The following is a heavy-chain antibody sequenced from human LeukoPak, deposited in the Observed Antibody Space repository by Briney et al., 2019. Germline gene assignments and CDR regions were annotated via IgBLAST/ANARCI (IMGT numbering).Heavy chain of an antibody. CDR2: IRGSGGST. Sequence: GGSLRLSCAASGFSFSSYAMSWVRQAPGKGLEWVSAIRGSGGSTYYADSVKGRFTISRDNSKNTLYLQMNSLRAEDTAVYSCAKASSSGYSYGYFDYGGREPWSPSPQ. CDR3: AKASSSGYSYGYFD. CDR1: GFSFSSYA. D-gene: IGHD5-18*01. J-gene: IGHJ4*02. V-gene: IGHV3-23*01.